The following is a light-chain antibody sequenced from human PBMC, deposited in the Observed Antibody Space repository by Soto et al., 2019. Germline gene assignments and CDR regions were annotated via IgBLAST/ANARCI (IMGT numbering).Light chain of an antibody. Sequence: EIVMTQSPATLSVSPGERATLSCRASQSVSSKLAWFQQKPGQAPSLLIYGVSTRAIGVPVRFSGSGSGTEFTLTINRLQSEDFAVYYCQQYNNWPHTFGQGTKLEIK. V-gene: IGKV3-15*01. CDR2: GVS. CDR1: QSVSSK. J-gene: IGKJ2*01. CDR3: QQYNNWPHT.